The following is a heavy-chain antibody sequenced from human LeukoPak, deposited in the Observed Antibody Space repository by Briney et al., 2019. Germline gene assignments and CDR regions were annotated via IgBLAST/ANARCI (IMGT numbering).Heavy chain of an antibody. D-gene: IGHD3-10*01. CDR2: IIPIFGTA. V-gene: IGHV1-69*05. CDR1: GGTFSSYA. CDR3: ARGLLWFGELFYYFDY. Sequence: ASVKVSCKASGGTFSSYAISWVRQAPGQGLEWMGRIIPIFGTANYAQKFQGRVTMTRNTSISTAYMELSSLRSEDTAVYYCARGLLWFGELFYYFDYWGQGTLVTVSS. J-gene: IGHJ4*02.